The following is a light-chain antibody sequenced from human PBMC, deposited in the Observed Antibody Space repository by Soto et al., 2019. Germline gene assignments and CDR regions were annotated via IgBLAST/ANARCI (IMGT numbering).Light chain of an antibody. CDR2: DVN. CDR1: SSDVGSYPY. CDR3: GSYTTSSTVV. V-gene: IGLV2-14*01. Sequence: QSDLTQPASVSGSPGQSITISCTGTSSDVGSYPYVSWYQQHPGKAPKLMIYDVNSRPSGVSNRFSGSKSGNTASLTISGLQAEDEADYYCGSYTTSSTVVFGGGTKVTVL. J-gene: IGLJ2*01.